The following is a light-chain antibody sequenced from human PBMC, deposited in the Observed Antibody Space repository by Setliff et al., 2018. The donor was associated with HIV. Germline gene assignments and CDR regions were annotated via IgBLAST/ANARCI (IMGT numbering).Light chain of an antibody. CDR2: SNN. CDR3: AAWDDSLNALYV. V-gene: IGLV1-44*01. CDR1: SSDVGGYN. Sequence: QSALTQPASVSGSPGQSITISCTGTSSDVGGYNYVSWYRQLPGTAPKLLIYSNNQRPSGVPDRFSGSKSGTSASLAISGLQSEDEADYYCAAWDDSLNALYVFGTGTKVTVL. J-gene: IGLJ1*01.